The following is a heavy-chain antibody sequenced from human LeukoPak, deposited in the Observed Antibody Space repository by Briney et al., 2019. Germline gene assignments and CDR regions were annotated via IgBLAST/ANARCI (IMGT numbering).Heavy chain of an antibody. V-gene: IGHV4-34*01. CDR1: GGSFSGYY. CDR2: INHSGST. J-gene: IGHJ5*02. Sequence: PSETLSLTCAVYGGSFSGYYWSWIRQPPGKGLEWIGEINHSGSTNYNPSLKSRVTISVDTSKNQFSLKLSSVTAADTAVYYCARGLNWNYGGRFDPWGQGTLVTVSS. D-gene: IGHD1-7*01. CDR3: ARGLNWNYGGRFDP.